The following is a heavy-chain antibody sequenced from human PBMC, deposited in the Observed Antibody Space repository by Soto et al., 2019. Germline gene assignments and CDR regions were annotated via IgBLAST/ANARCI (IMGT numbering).Heavy chain of an antibody. CDR1: GGSFSGYY. J-gene: IGHJ5*02. CDR2: INHSGST. D-gene: IGHD5-18*01. CDR3: ARRSGYSYGTGGTYNWFDP. Sequence: SETLSLTCAVYGGSFSGYYWSWIRQPPGKGLEWIGEINHSGSTNYNPSLKSRVTISVDTSRNQFSLKLSSVTAADTAVYYCARRSGYSYGTGGTYNWFDPWGQGTLVTVSS. V-gene: IGHV4-34*01.